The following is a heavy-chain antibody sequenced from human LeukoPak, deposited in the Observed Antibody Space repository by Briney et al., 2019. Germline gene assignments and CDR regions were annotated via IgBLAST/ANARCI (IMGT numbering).Heavy chain of an antibody. CDR3: TTDRTEAVLRFLEWLLPGAY. CDR2: IKSKTDGGTT. J-gene: IGHJ4*02. Sequence: GGSLRLSCSASGFTFSNAWMSWVRQAPGKGLEWVGRIKSKTDGGTTDYAAPVKGRFTISRDDSKNTLYLQMNSLKTEDTAVYYCTTDRTEAVLRFLEWLLPGAYWGQGTLVTVSS. V-gene: IGHV3-15*01. CDR1: GFTFSNAW. D-gene: IGHD3-3*01.